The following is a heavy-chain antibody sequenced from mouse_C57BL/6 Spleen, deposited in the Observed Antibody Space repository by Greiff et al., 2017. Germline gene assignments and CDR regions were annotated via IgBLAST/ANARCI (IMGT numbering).Heavy chain of an antibody. Sequence: VQLQQSGAELVRPGASVTLSCKASGYTFTDYEMHWVKQTPVHGLEWIGAIDPETGGTAYNQKFKGKAILTADKSASTAYMELRSLTSEDSAVYYCTREGGLVRERFDYWGQGTTLTVSS. CDR3: TREGGLVRERFDY. D-gene: IGHD6-2*01. V-gene: IGHV1-15*01. CDR1: GYTFTDYE. J-gene: IGHJ2*01. CDR2: IDPETGGT.